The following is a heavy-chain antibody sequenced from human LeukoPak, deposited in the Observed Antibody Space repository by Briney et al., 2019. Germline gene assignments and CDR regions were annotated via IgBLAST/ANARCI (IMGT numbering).Heavy chain of an antibody. Sequence: GASVKVSCKASEYTFASYDINWVRQAPGQGLEWMGWMNPNSGNTGYAQKFQGRVTMTRNTSINIAYMELSSLRFEDTAVYYCARRSWGDVASDKSFEFWGQGTLVTVSS. CDR2: MNPNSGNT. J-gene: IGHJ4*02. CDR1: EYTFASYD. D-gene: IGHD3-10*01. CDR3: ARRSWGDVASDKSFEF. V-gene: IGHV1-8*01.